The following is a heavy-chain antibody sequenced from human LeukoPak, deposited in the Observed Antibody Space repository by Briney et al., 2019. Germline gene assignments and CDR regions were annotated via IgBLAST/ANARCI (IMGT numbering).Heavy chain of an antibody. CDR1: GFTFSSYA. J-gene: IGHJ4*01. CDR2: IRGNGADT. CDR3: AKVPNSGSYYYFDY. D-gene: IGHD1-26*01. Sequence: GASPRLSCAASGFTFSSYAMSWVRQAPGKGLEWASAIRGNGADTYYADSVKGRFTISRDNSKNTLYLQMNSLRAEDTAVYYCAKVPNSGSYYYFDYWGHGALVTVSS. V-gene: IGHV3-23*01.